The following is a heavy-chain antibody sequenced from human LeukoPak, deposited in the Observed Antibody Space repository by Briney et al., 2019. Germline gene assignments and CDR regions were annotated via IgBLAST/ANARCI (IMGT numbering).Heavy chain of an antibody. D-gene: IGHD6-19*01. V-gene: IGHV7-4-1*02. CDR3: ARVELQWPVGVNYYYYGMDV. CDR1: GYTFTSYA. CDR2: INTNTGNP. J-gene: IGHJ6*02. Sequence: ASVTVSCKASGYTFTSYAMNWVRQAPGQGLEWMGWINTNTGNPTYAQGFTGRFVFSLDTSVSTAYLQISSLKAEDTAVYYCARVELQWPVGVNYYYYGMDVWGQGTTVTVSS.